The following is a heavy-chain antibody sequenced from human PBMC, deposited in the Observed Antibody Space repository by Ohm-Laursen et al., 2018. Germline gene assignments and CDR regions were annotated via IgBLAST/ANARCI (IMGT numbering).Heavy chain of an antibody. Sequence: RESLRISCKGSGYSFTSYWIGWVRQMPGKGLEWMGIIYPGDSDTRYSPSFQGQVTISADKSISTAYLQWSSLKASDTAMYYCARRYCSSTSCYGVLGHAFDIWGQGTMVTVSS. D-gene: IGHD2-2*01. CDR3: ARRYCSSTSCYGVLGHAFDI. V-gene: IGHV5-51*01. CDR2: IYPGDSDT. J-gene: IGHJ3*02. CDR1: GYSFTSYW.